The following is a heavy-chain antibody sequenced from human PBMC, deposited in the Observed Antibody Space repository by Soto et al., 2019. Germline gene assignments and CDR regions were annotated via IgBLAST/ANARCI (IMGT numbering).Heavy chain of an antibody. Sequence: GGSLRLSCAASGFTFSNYEMNWVRQAPGKGLEWVSYISSGGSSTDYADSVRGRFTVSRDSAKNSLSLQLDSLRVEDTAVYFCARALHDSGYPFDYWGQGTLVTVFS. J-gene: IGHJ4*02. CDR3: ARALHDSGYPFDY. V-gene: IGHV3-48*03. CDR2: ISSGGSST. D-gene: IGHD3-22*01. CDR1: GFTFSNYE.